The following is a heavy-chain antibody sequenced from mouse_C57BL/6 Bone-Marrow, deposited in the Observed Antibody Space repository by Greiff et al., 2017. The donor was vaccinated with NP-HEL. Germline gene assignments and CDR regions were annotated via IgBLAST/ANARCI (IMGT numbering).Heavy chain of an antibody. CDR3: AQGGGVYYDPY. D-gene: IGHD2-4*01. CDR1: GFTFSSYG. J-gene: IGHJ3*01. CDR2: ISSGGSYT. Sequence: EVKLVESGGDLVKPGGSLKLSCAASGFTFSSYGMSWVRQTPDKRLEWVATISSGGSYTYYPDSVKGRFTISRDNAKNTLYLQMSSLKSEDTAMYYCAQGGGVYYDPYWGQGTLVTVSA. V-gene: IGHV5-6*01.